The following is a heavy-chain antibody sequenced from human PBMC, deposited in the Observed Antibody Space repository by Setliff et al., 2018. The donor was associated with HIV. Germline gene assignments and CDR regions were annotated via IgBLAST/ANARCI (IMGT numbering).Heavy chain of an antibody. CDR3: ARTPYGEQSHFHY. Sequence: PSETLSLTCAVSGGSISSNKWWSWVRQPPGKGLEWIGEIYQSGHTNYSPPLESRVNISVDTSKNLFSLQLTSVTAADTAVYYCARTPYGEQSHFHYWGQGTLVTVSS. D-gene: IGHD4-17*01. CDR1: GGSISSNKW. V-gene: IGHV4-4*02. J-gene: IGHJ4*02. CDR2: IYQSGHT.